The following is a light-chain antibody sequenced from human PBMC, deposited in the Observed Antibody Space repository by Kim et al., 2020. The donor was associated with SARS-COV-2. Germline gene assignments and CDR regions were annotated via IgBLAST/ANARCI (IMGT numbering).Light chain of an antibody. Sequence: QRVTISCSGSTSNIGASSVDRCQQHPPTAPHLLMHSSNRRPSGVLARFSCATSGGSASLVISGVQSADEAAYYCGQCDDSLIGRVVFGGGTQLTVL. CDR3: GQCDDSLIGRVV. CDR1: TSNIGASS. V-gene: IGLV1-44*01. CDR2: SSN. J-gene: IGLJ2*01.